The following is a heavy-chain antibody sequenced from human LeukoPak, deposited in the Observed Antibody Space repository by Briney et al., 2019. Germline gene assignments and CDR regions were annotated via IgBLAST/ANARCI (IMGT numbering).Heavy chain of an antibody. Sequence: NTSETLSLTCAVYGGSFSGYYWSWIRQPPGKGLEWIGEINHSGSTNYNPSLKSRVTISVDTSKNQFSLKLSSVTAADTAVYYCANNYYFDYWGQGTLVTVSS. CDR1: GGSFSGYY. J-gene: IGHJ4*02. CDR3: ANNYYFDY. D-gene: IGHD1-1*01. V-gene: IGHV4-34*01. CDR2: INHSGST.